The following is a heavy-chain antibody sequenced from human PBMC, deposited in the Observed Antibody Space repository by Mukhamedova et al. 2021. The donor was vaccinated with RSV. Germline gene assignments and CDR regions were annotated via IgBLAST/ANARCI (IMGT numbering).Heavy chain of an antibody. J-gene: IGHJ4*02. CDR2: MYYAGAT. Sequence: SYYWGWIRQPPGKGLEWIASMYYAGATYYNPSMKSRVSISMDTSKNQFSLRLSSVTAADTAIYYCAKDVASIGTPYYWGQGMLVT. D-gene: IGHD6-13*01. V-gene: IGHV4-39*07. CDR3: AKDVASIGTPYY. CDR1: SYY.